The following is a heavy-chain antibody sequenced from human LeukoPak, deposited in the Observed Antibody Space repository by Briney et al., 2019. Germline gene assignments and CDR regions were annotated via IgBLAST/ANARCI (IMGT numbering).Heavy chain of an antibody. D-gene: IGHD3-10*01. CDR3: AKFPSGYYGSGSYYFDY. V-gene: IGHV3-9*01. CDR1: GFTFDDYA. Sequence: GGSLRLSCAASGFTFDDYAMPWVRQAPGKGLEWVSGISWNSGSIGYADSVKGRFTISRDNAKNSLYLQMNSLRAEDTAVYYCAKFPSGYYGSGSYYFDYWGQGTLVTVSS. J-gene: IGHJ4*02. CDR2: ISWNSGSI.